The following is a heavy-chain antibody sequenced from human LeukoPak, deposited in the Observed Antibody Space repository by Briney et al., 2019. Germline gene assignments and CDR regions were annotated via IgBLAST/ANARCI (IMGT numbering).Heavy chain of an antibody. CDR2: IYQSGST. J-gene: IGHJ6*02. CDR3: ARASLGWELSYYYYYGMDV. CDR1: GYSISSGFY. V-gene: IGHV4-38-2*02. Sequence: SETLSLTCTVSGYSISSGFYWGWIRQPPRKGLEWIGSIYQSGSTYYNPSLKSRVIISVDTSKNQFSLKLSSVTAADTAVYYCARASLGWELSYYYYYGMDVWGQGTTVTVSS. D-gene: IGHD1-26*01.